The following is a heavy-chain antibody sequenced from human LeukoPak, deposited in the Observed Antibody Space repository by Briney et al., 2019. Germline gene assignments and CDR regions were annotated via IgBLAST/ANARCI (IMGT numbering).Heavy chain of an antibody. J-gene: IGHJ4*02. CDR3: ARVGGYYYDSSGYPSGYDC. V-gene: IGHV2-70*11. Sequence: SGPALVKPTQTLTLTCTFSGFSRSTSGMCVGWIRQPPGKALEWLARNDWDDDKYYSTSLKTKLTNSKDTSKNPVVLTMTNMDPVDTATYYCARVGGYYYDSSGYPSGYDCWGQGTLLTVSS. CDR1: GFSRSTSGMC. D-gene: IGHD3-22*01. CDR2: NDWDDDK.